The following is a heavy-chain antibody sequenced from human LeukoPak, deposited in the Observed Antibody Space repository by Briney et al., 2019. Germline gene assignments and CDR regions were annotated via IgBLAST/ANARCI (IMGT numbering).Heavy chain of an antibody. CDR1: GGSISRSSYY. CDR3: ARRTYYYDSSGYYSPRRPNAYAFDI. J-gene: IGHJ3*02. D-gene: IGHD3-22*01. Sequence: SETLSLTCYVSGGSISRSSYYWGWIRQPPGKGLEWIGEINHSGSTNYNPSLKSRVTISVDTSKNQFSLKLSSVTAADTAVYYCARRTYYYDSSGYYSPRRPNAYAFDIWGQGTMVTVSS. CDR2: INHSGST. V-gene: IGHV4-39*07.